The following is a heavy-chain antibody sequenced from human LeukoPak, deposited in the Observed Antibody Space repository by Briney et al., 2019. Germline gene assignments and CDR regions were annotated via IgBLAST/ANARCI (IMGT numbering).Heavy chain of an antibody. J-gene: IGHJ4*02. D-gene: IGHD3-10*01. CDR1: VFTFNSYS. Sequence: GGSLRLSCSASVFTFNSYSMEWVRQAPGKGLGWVSSISSSSSYIYYADSVKGRFTLTRDNAKNSLYLQMNRLRAEDTAVYSLAKAPGVLGSGLLTDYWGEGTLVTVSS. V-gene: IGHV3-21*01. CDR2: ISSSSSYI. CDR3: AKAPGVLGSGLLTDY.